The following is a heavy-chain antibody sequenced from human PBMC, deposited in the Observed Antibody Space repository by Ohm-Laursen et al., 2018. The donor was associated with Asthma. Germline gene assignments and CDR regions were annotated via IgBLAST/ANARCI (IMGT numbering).Heavy chain of an antibody. D-gene: IGHD1-26*01. V-gene: IGHV3-21*01. J-gene: IGHJ1*01. Sequence: SLRLSCAASGYTFSRYSIHWVRPVPGKGLEWVASISTVSTFIYYADSVRGRFTTSRDNAKNSVYLQMNSLRAEDTALYYCARIGSEWELPGREYSLHHWGQGTQVTVSS. CDR3: ARIGSEWELPGREYSLHH. CDR2: ISTVSTFI. CDR1: GYTFSRYS.